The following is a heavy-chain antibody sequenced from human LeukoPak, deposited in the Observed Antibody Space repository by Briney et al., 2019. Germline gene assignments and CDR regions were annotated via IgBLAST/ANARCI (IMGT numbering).Heavy chain of an antibody. CDR2: MNPNSGNT. J-gene: IGHJ6*03. D-gene: IGHD1-26*01. Sequence: ASVKVSCKASGYTFTSYDINWVRQATGQGLEWMGWMNPNSGNTGYAQKFQGRVTITRNTSISTAYMELSSLRSEDTAVYYCARVGYIVGATANYYYMDVWGKGTTVTVSS. V-gene: IGHV1-8*03. CDR3: ARVGYIVGATANYYYMDV. CDR1: GYTFTSYD.